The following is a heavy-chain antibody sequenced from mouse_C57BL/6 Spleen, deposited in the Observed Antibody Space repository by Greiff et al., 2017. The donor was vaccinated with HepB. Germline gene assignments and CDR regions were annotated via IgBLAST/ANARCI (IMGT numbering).Heavy chain of an antibody. V-gene: IGHV1-82*01. Sequence: VQLQQSGPELVKPGASVKISCKASGYAFSSSWMNWVKQRPGKGLEWIGRIYPGDGDTNYNGKFKGKATLTADKSSSTAYMQLSSLTSEDSAVYFCASGGDVREIEYWGQKNSDTVSS. CDR2: IYPGDGDT. CDR1: GYAFSSSW. J-gene: IGHJ4*01. CDR3: ASGGDVREIEY.